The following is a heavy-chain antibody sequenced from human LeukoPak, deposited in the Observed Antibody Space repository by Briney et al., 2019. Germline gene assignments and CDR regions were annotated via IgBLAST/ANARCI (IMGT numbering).Heavy chain of an antibody. CDR1: GGSISSSSYY. D-gene: IGHD1-26*01. CDR2: IYYSGST. Sequence: SETLSLTCTVSGGSISSSSYYWGWIRQPPGKGLEWIGSIYYSGSTYYNPSLKSRVTISVDTSKNQFSLKLSSVTAADTAVCYCARLLDAFDIWGQGTMVTVSS. V-gene: IGHV4-39*01. J-gene: IGHJ3*02. CDR3: ARLLDAFDI.